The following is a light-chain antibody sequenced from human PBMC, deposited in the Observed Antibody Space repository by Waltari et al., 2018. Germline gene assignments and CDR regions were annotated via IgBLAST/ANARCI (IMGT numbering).Light chain of an antibody. J-gene: IGLJ2*01. V-gene: IGLV2-14*01. CDR1: SRGTGLYNC. CDR3: ASCTDTIPPVV. Sequence: QSALTQPASVSGSPGQSIPISCTGTSRGTGLYNCVSWYQLHPGAAPTLIPYGVNSRPSGVSIRFSGSKSGNTASLTISGLQGDDEADYFCASCTDTIPPVVFGGGTKLTVL. CDR2: GVN.